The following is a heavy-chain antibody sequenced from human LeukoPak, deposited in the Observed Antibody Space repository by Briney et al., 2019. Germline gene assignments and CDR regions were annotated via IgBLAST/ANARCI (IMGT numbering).Heavy chain of an antibody. Sequence: GGSLRLSCAASGFTFSDYYMSWIRQAPGKGLEWVSYISSSGSTIYYADSVKGRFTISRDNAKNSLYLQMNSLRAEDTAVYYCARDVDTAMVNAFDIWGQGTMVTVSS. J-gene: IGHJ3*02. V-gene: IGHV3-11*01. CDR3: ARDVDTAMVNAFDI. CDR1: GFTFSDYY. CDR2: ISSSGSTI. D-gene: IGHD5-18*01.